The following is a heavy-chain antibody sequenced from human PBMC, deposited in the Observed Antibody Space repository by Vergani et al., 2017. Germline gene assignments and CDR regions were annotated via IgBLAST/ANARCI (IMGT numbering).Heavy chain of an antibody. D-gene: IGHD5-12*01. V-gene: IGHV3-23*01. J-gene: IGHJ6*02. Sequence: EVQLLESGGDLVQPGGSLRISCAASGFTFNHYAMNWVRQAPGKGLEWVSGISGSGGSTYYAGSVKGRFTISRDSSKNTLYLQMSSLSAGDTAVYYCAKANPRNSGYDYLYYYHAMDVWGQGTTVTVSS. CDR1: GFTFNHYA. CDR3: AKANPRNSGYDYLYYYHAMDV. CDR2: ISGSGGST.